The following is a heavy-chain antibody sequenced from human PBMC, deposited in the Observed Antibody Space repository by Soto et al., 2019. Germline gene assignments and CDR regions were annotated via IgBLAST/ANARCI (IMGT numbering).Heavy chain of an antibody. Sequence: SVKVSCKASGGTFSSYAISWVRQAPGQGLEWMGGIIPIFGTANYAQKFQGRVTITADESTSTAYMELGSLRSEDTAVYYCARGRRDGARAHWGQGTLVTVSS. V-gene: IGHV1-69*13. J-gene: IGHJ4*02. CDR1: GGTFSSYA. D-gene: IGHD3-16*01. CDR3: ARGRRDGARAH. CDR2: IIPIFGTA.